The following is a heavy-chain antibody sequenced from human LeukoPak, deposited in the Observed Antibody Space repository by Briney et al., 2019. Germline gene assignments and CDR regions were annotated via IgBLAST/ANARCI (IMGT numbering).Heavy chain of an antibody. CDR2: INHSGST. CDR3: ARRGVREYFG. D-gene: IGHD3-10*01. V-gene: IGHV4-34*01. J-gene: IGHJ4*02. Sequence: SETLSLTCAVYGGSFSGYYWSWIRQPPGKGLEWIGEINHSGSTNYNPSLKSRVTISVDTSKNQFSLKLSSVTAADTAVYYCARRGVREYFGWGQGTPVTVSS. CDR1: GGSFSGYY.